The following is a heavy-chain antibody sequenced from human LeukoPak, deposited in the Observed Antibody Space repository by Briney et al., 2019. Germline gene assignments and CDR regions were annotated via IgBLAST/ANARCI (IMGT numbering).Heavy chain of an antibody. D-gene: IGHD2-2*01. J-gene: IGHJ4*02. CDR3: ARVIKYQLLNDY. V-gene: IGHV3-20*04. Sequence: PGGSLRLSCAASGFTFDDYGMSWVRQAPGKGLEWVSGINWNGGSTGYADSVKGRFTISRDNAKNSLYLQMNSLRAGDTALYYCARVIKYQLLNDYWGQGTLVTVSS. CDR1: GFTFDDYG. CDR2: INWNGGST.